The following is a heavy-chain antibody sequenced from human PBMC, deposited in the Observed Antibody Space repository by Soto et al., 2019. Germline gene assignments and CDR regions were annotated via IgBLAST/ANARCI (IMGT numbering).Heavy chain of an antibody. V-gene: IGHV6-1*01. CDR1: GDSVSSNSAA. CDR2: TYYRSKWYN. Sequence: PSQTLSLTCAISGDSVSSNSAAWNWIRQSPSRGLEWLGRTYYRSKWYNDYAVSVKSRITINPDTSKNQFSLQLNSVTPEDTAVYYCARANGSGSYGYYYYYGMDVWGQGTTVTVSS. J-gene: IGHJ6*02. D-gene: IGHD3-10*01. CDR3: ARANGSGSYGYYYYYGMDV.